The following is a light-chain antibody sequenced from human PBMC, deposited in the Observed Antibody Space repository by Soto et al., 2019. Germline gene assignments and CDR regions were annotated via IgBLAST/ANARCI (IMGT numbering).Light chain of an antibody. J-gene: IGKJ3*01. CDR2: AAS. CDR1: QNINTW. CDR3: QQANNLPFT. V-gene: IGKV1D-12*01. Sequence: DIRMTQSPSSVSASVGDRVTITCRASQNINTWLAWYQQKPGKAPELLIYAASTLQRGVPSRFSGSGSGTHFTLTISSLQPEDAATYSCQQANNLPFTFGPGTKVDIK.